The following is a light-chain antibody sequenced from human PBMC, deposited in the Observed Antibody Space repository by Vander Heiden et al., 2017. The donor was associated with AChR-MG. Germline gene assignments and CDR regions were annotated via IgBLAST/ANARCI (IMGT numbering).Light chain of an antibody. Sequence: QPVLTQPRTASRSPGLSVAISLNGSSSDVGAYNYVSWYQQYPGNSPEIMRYEVTKRPSGVPDRFSGSKSGNSASLTICGLHSEDEADYFCCSSAGRYTWVFGGGTKLTVL. CDR1: SSDVGAYNY. J-gene: IGLJ3*02. V-gene: IGLV2-11*01. CDR2: EVT. CDR3: CSSAGRYTWV.